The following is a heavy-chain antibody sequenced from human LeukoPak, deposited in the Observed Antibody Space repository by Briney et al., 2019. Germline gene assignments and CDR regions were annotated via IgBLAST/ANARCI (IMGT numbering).Heavy chain of an antibody. CDR3: ATFTVPAAIIDN. Sequence: SKTLSLTCTVSGGSISSYYWSWIRQPPGKGLEWIGYIYYSGSTNYNPSLKSRVTISVDTSKNQFSLKLSSVTAADTAVYYCATFTVPAAIIDNWGQGTLVTVSS. J-gene: IGHJ4*02. V-gene: IGHV4-59*01. CDR2: IYYSGST. CDR1: GGSISSYY. D-gene: IGHD2-2*01.